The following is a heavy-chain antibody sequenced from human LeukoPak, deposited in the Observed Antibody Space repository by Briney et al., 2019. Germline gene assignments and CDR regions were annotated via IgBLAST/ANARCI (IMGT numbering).Heavy chain of an antibody. CDR2: IKRIIDGGTT. D-gene: IGHD3-22*01. J-gene: IGHJ4*02. V-gene: IGHV3-15*01. Sequence: GGSLRLSCAASGFTFSNTWMNWVRQAPGKGLEWVGRIKRIIDGGTTDYAAPVKGRFTVSRDDSINTLYLQMNSLKTEDTAVYYCITLADYYDSSGYPDYWGQGTLVTVSS. CDR3: ITLADYYDSSGYPDY. CDR1: GFTFSNTW.